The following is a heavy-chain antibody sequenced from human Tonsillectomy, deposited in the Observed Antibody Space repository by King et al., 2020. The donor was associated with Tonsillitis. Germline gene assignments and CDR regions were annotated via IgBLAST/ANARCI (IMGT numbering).Heavy chain of an antibody. CDR1: GFTFRNYG. CDR3: VKDHRAHSGNGDYPEY. J-gene: IGHJ4*02. CDR2: LSYDGSNK. V-gene: IGHV3-30*18. D-gene: IGHD4-17*01. Sequence: QLVQSGGGVVQPGRSLRLSCAASGFTFRNYGMHWVRQAPGKGLEWVAFLSYDGSNKYYADSVKGRITISSDNSKNTLYLQMNSLRAEDTAVYYCVKDHRAHSGNGDYPEYWGQGTLVTVSS.